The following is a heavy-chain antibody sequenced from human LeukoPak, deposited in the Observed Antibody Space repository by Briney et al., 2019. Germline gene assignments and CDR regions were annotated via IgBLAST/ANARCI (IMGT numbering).Heavy chain of an antibody. CDR1: GFTFSSHW. D-gene: IGHD3-10*01. CDR2: INSDGSST. J-gene: IGHJ4*02. V-gene: IGHV3-74*01. CDR3: ASLRGGSGSTFDY. Sequence: GGSLRLSCAASGFTFSSHWMHWVRQAPGKGLVWVSRINSDGSSTSYADSVKGRFTISRDNAKNTLYLQMNSLRAEDTAVYYCASLRGGSGSTFDYWGQGTLVTVSS.